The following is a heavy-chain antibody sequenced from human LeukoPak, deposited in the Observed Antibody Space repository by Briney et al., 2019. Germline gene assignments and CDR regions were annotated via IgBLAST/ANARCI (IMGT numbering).Heavy chain of an antibody. CDR1: GYTLTELS. D-gene: IGHD3-10*01. Sequence: ASVKVSCKVSGYTLTELSMHWVRQAPGKGLEWMGGFDPEDGETIYAQKFQGRVTMTEDTSTDTAYMELSSLRSEDTAVYYCATPLYGSGTYAFDIWGQGTMVAVSS. CDR3: ATPLYGSGTYAFDI. J-gene: IGHJ3*02. V-gene: IGHV1-24*01. CDR2: FDPEDGET.